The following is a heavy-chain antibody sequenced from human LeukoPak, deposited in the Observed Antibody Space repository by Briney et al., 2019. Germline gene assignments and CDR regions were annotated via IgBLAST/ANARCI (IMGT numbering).Heavy chain of an antibody. V-gene: IGHV1-8*01. CDR3: AREAITMVREEPFDY. Sequence: ASVKVSCKASGYTFTSYDINWVRQATGHGLEWMGWMNPNSGNTGYAQKFQGRVTMTRNTSISTAYMELSSLRSEDTAVYYCAREAITMVREEPFDYWGHGSLVTVSS. D-gene: IGHD3-10*01. CDR2: MNPNSGNT. J-gene: IGHJ4*01. CDR1: GYTFTSYD.